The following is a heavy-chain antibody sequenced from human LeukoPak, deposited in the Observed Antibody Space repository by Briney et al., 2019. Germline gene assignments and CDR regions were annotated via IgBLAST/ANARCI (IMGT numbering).Heavy chain of an antibody. CDR1: GFTFSSYT. CDR2: ASSDGSDK. J-gene: IGHJ4*01. D-gene: IGHD2-2*01. CDR3: ARAYSASWYAGY. Sequence: GGSLRLSCGTSGFTFSSYTMHWVRQAPGEGPEWVALASSDGSDKQYADSVKGRFTISRDNSKNTVYLEMNTLRHEDTAVYYCARAYSASWYAGYWGHGTLVTVSS. V-gene: IGHV3-30*04.